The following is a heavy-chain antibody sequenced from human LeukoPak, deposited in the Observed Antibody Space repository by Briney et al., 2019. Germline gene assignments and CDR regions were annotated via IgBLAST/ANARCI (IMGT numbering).Heavy chain of an antibody. CDR2: ISYDGSNK. CDR1: GFTFSSYA. D-gene: IGHD3-10*02. CDR3: AELGITMIGGV. J-gene: IGHJ6*04. Sequence: GGSLRLSCAASGFTFSSYAMHWVRQAPGKGLEWVAVISYDGSNKYYADSVKGRFTISRDNSKNTLYLQMNSLRAGDTAVYYCAELGITMIGGVWGKGTTVTISS. V-gene: IGHV3-30*04.